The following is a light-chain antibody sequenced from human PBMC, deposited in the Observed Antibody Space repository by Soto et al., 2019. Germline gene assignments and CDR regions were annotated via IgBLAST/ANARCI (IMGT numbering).Light chain of an antibody. CDR1: QGISSY. CDR3: QQLNSYPLT. CDR2: AAS. Sequence: IQLTLSPSSLSASVGDRVTITCRASQGISSYLAWYQQKPGKAPKLLIYAASTLQSGVPSRFSGSGSGTDFTLTISSLQPEDFATYYCQQLNSYPLTFGGGTKVDIK. J-gene: IGKJ4*01. V-gene: IGKV1-9*01.